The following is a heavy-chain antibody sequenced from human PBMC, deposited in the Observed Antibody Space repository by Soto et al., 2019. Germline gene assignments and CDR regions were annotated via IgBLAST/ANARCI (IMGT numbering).Heavy chain of an antibody. CDR2: IFQSGST. CDR3: ARVYSGSYSDY. D-gene: IGHD1-26*01. V-gene: IGHV4-4*02. J-gene: IGHJ4*02. CDR1: GGSIRSNNW. Sequence: QVQLQESGPGLVKPSGTLSLTCAVSGGSIRSNNWWSWVRQPPGKGLEWIGEIFQSGSTYYNPSLKTRVTISVDNSKNQFSLKLSSVTAADTDVYYCARVYSGSYSDYWGQGTLVTVSS.